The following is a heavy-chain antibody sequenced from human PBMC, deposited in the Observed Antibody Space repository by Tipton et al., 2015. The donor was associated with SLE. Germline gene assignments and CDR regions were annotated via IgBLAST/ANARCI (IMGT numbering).Heavy chain of an antibody. CDR1: GFTFDDYA. Sequence: SLRLSCTASGFTFDDYAMHWVRQAPGKGLEWVGRIKSENDGGTTDYAATVKGRFTISRDDSRNTLYLQMNSLKTEDTAVYYCITVIVANWFDPWGQGTLVTVSS. V-gene: IGHV3-15*01. J-gene: IGHJ5*02. CDR3: ITVIVANWFDP. D-gene: IGHD5-12*01. CDR2: IKSENDGGTT.